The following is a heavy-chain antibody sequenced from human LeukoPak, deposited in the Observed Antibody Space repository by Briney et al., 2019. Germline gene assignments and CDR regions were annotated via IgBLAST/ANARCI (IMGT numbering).Heavy chain of an antibody. CDR1: GFTFDDFA. J-gene: IGHJ6*02. Sequence: GGSLRLSCAASGFTFDDFAMHWVRQVPGKGLQWVSLISGGGGNAYYADSMKGRITISRDNNKNSLYLQMNGLRTEDTALYYCAKDGQQWLVPYYFYGMDVWGQGTTVTVSS. D-gene: IGHD6-19*01. V-gene: IGHV3-43*02. CDR2: ISGGGGNA. CDR3: AKDGQQWLVPYYFYGMDV.